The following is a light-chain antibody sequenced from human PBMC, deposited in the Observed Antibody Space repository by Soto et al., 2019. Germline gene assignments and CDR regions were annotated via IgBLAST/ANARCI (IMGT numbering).Light chain of an antibody. CDR2: GNT. CDR3: SSYTINNSYV. V-gene: IGLV1-40*01. J-gene: IGLJ1*01. Sequence: QSVLTQPPSVSGAPGQRVTISCAGSNSNIGGGYDVHWYQQLPGTAPKLLIYGNTKRPSGVPDRFSASKSGTSASLAITGLQAEDEADYYCSSYTINNSYVFGTGTKLTVL. CDR1: NSNIGGGYD.